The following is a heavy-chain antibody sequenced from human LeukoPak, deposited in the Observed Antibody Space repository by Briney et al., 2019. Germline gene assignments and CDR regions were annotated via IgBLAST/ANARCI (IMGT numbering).Heavy chain of an antibody. V-gene: IGHV4-39*07. CDR3: VRDLDPRHDMGVHY. D-gene: IGHD3-9*01. CDR2: IYYTGTT. CDR1: GGSISSSSYY. J-gene: IGHJ4*02. Sequence: SETLSLTCTVSGGSISSSSYYWGWIRQPPGKGLEWIGSIYYTGTTNFNPSLKSRVTMSVDKSKNQVSLKMTSVTAADTAVYYCVRDLDPRHDMGVHYWGQGTLVTVSS.